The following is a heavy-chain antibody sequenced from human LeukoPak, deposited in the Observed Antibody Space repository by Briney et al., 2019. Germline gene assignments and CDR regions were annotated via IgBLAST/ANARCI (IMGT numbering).Heavy chain of an antibody. Sequence: KAGGPLRLSCAASGYIFSEYYMVWVRDARGRGVECVSYISKKGKSSTTYYADNVKGRFTVYRDNSKNTLYLQMTSLRDEDTAVYFCVEGGAPSYYDGSGDAYFDYWGQGTLVTVSS. J-gene: IGHJ4*02. CDR1: GYIFSEYY. CDR2: ISKKGKSSTT. V-gene: IGHV3-11*01. D-gene: IGHD3-22*01. CDR3: VEGGAPSYYDGSGDAYFDY.